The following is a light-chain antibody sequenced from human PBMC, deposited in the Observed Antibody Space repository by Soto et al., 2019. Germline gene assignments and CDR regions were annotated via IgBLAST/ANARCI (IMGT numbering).Light chain of an antibody. V-gene: IGKV3-15*01. Sequence: EIVMTQSPATLSVSPGGRATLSCRASQSVSSRLAWYHQKPGQSPRLLIYVASTRATGIPAGFSGSGSGTDFTLTINSLQPEDFATYYCQQFNNWPVTFGPGTKVDI. CDR3: QQFNNWPVT. J-gene: IGKJ3*01. CDR1: QSVSSR. CDR2: VAS.